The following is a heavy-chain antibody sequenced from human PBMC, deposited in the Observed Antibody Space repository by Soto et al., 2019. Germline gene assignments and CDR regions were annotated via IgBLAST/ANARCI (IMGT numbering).Heavy chain of an antibody. CDR1: GYTFTNYW. CDR2: IYPGDSDT. J-gene: IGHJ6*02. V-gene: IGHV5-51*01. CDR3: AASIYYYGMDV. Sequence: GESLKISCKGSGYTFTNYWIGWVRQMPGEGLEWMGIIYPGDSDTKYNPSFQGQVTISADKSITTTYLQWSSLKASDTAIYYCAASIYYYGMDVWGQGTTVTVSS.